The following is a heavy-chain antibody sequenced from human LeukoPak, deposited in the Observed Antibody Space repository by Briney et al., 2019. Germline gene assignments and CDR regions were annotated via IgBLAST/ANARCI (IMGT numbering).Heavy chain of an antibody. CDR1: GGTFSSYA. D-gene: IGHD6-13*01. J-gene: IGHJ5*02. CDR2: IIPILGIA. V-gene: IGHV1-69*04. Sequence: SVKVSCKASGGTFSSYAISWVRQAPGHGPEWMGRIIPILGIANYAQKFQGRVTITADKSTSTAYMELSSLRSEDTAVYYCARDLGRAIAAAGTRNWFDPWGQGTLVTVSS. CDR3: ARDLGRAIAAAGTRNWFDP.